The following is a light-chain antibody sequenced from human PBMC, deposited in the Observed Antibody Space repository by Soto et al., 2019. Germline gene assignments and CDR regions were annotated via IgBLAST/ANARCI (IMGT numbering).Light chain of an antibody. V-gene: IGKV3-20*01. Sequence: EIVLTQSPGTLSLSPGERATLSCGASQSVTNNYLAWYQQKPGQAPRLLIYSASSRATGIPDRFSGSGSGTDFTLTISRLEPEDFAVYFCQQSSYSPLTFGGGTKVEI. CDR2: SAS. CDR3: QQSSYSPLT. CDR1: QSVTNNY. J-gene: IGKJ4*01.